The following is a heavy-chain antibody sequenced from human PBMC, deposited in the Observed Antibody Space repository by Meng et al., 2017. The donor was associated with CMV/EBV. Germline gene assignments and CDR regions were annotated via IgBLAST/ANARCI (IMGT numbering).Heavy chain of an antibody. Sequence: GQQQESGPGLVKPSQALSLNCTVSGGSISSGDYYWSWIRQPPGKGLEWIGYIYYSGSTYYNPSLKSRVTISVDTSKNQFSLKLSSVTAADTAVYYCARVTSRVAGAFDYWGQGTLVTVSS. D-gene: IGHD1-14*01. CDR1: GGSISSGDYY. CDR3: ARVTSRVAGAFDY. CDR2: IYYSGST. J-gene: IGHJ4*02. V-gene: IGHV4-30-4*08.